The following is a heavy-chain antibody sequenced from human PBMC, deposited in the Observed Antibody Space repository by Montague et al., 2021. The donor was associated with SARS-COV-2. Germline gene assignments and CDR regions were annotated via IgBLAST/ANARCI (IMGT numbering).Heavy chain of an antibody. CDR3: ARTSDPSNFVSTGDYGAFDV. V-gene: IGHV4-59*01. J-gene: IGHJ3*01. CDR2: MSYSGSA. D-gene: IGHD3-22*01. CDR1: GATISSDY. Sequence: SETLSLTCTVSGATISSDYWSWIRQSPGKGLERIGYMSYSGSATYNPSLASRVAISRDTSKNQFSLTLIPATAADTAIYYCARTSDPSNFVSTGDYGAFDVWGQGTTVIVSS.